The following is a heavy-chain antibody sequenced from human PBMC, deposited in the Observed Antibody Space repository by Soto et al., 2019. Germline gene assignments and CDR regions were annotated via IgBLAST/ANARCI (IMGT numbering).Heavy chain of an antibody. CDR2: IYHRGGT. CDR1: GGSISSGGYY. D-gene: IGHD2-8*01. Sequence: QVQLQESGPGLVKPSETLSFTCNVSGGSISSGGYYWSWIRQLPGKGLEWIGYIYHRGGTYYNPSLKMRITISVDTSKNQFSLKMTSLTAADTAVYFCARAPGRMMNALRYYYGLDVWGQGTAVTVSS. CDR3: ARAPGRMMNALRYYYGLDV. V-gene: IGHV4-31*02. J-gene: IGHJ6*02.